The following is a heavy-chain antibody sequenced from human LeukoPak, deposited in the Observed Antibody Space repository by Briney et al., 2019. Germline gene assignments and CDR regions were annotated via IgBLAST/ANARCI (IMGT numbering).Heavy chain of an antibody. V-gene: IGHV3-21*01. D-gene: IGHD2-2*01. CDR1: GFTFSNYA. J-gene: IGHJ6*03. CDR3: ARGGDIVVVPAAMGYYYYYMDV. Sequence: PGGSLRLSCAASGFTFSNYAMSWVRQAPGKGLQWVSTMSGSGVNIYYADSVKGRFTISRDNAKNSLYLQMNSLRAEDTAVYYCARGGDIVVVPAAMGYYYYYMDVWGKGTTVTVSS. CDR2: MSGSGVNI.